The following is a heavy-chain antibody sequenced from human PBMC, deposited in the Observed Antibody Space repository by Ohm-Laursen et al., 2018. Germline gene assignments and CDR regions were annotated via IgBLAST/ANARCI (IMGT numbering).Heavy chain of an antibody. D-gene: IGHD1-26*01. CDR1: GFTFSSYA. CDR2: ISGSGGST. V-gene: IGHV3-23*01. CDR3: ARETSYSFDI. J-gene: IGHJ3*02. Sequence: SLRLSCAASGFTFSSYAMSWVRQAPGKGLEWVSAISGSGGSTYYADSVKGRFTISRDNAKNSLYLQMNSLRAEDTAVYYCARETSYSFDIWGQGTMVTVSS.